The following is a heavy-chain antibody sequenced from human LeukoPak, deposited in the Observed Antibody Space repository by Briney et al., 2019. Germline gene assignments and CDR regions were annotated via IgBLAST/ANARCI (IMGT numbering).Heavy chain of an antibody. CDR3: ARSYSSGRADY. CDR2: ISSSSSYI. V-gene: IGHV3-21*01. D-gene: IGHD6-19*01. Sequence: PGGSLRLSCAASGFTFSSYWMSWVRQAPGKGLEWVSSISSSSSYIYYADSVKGRFTISRDNAKNSLYLQMNSLRAEDTAVYYCARSYSSGRADYWGQGTLVTVSS. J-gene: IGHJ4*02. CDR1: GFTFSSYW.